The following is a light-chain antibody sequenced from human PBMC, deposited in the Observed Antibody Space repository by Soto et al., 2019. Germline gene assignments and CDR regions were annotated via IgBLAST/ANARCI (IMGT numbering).Light chain of an antibody. J-gene: IGLJ1*01. Sequence: QSVLTQPPSVSGAPGQRVTISCTGSSSNIGAGYDVHWYQQFPGTAPKLLIFGNSDRPSGVPDRFSGSKSGTSASLAITGLQAEDEADYFCQSYDSSLSTYVFGTGTKVTGL. CDR1: SSNIGAGYD. CDR3: QSYDSSLSTYV. CDR2: GNS. V-gene: IGLV1-40*01.